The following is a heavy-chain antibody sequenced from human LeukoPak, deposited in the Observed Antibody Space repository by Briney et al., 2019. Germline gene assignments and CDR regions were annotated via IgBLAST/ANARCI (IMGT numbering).Heavy chain of an antibody. CDR3: ASYSYYYDSSGYFDY. CDR1: GGSISSYY. CDR2: IYYSGST. J-gene: IGHJ4*02. V-gene: IGHV4-59*01. D-gene: IGHD3-22*01. Sequence: TETLSLTCTVSGGSISSYYWSWIRQPPGKGLEWIGYIYYSGSTNYNPSLKSRVTISVDTSKNQFSLKLSSVTAADTAVYYCASYSYYYDSSGYFDYWGQGTLVTVSS.